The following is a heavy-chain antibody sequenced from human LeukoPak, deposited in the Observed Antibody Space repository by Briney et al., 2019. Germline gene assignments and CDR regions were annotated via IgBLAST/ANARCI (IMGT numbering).Heavy chain of an antibody. CDR2: IYYSGST. CDR3: ARDRTGPLSYYYGIDP. Sequence: SETLSLTCTVSGGSLSSGSSYWSWIRQPPGKGLEWIGYIYYSGSTNYNPSLKSRVTISVDTSKNQFSLKLSSVTAADTAVYYCARDRTGPLSYYYGIDPWGQGTLVTVSS. D-gene: IGHD3-10*01. V-gene: IGHV4-61*01. J-gene: IGHJ5*02. CDR1: GGSLSSGSSY.